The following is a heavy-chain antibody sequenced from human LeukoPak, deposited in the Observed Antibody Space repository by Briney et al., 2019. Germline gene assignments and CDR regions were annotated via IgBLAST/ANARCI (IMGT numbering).Heavy chain of an antibody. CDR3: ARDGYSSGWYPGGFDP. V-gene: IGHV1-18*01. CDR1: GYTFTSYG. D-gene: IGHD6-19*01. Sequence: ASVKVSCKASGYTFTSYGISWVRQAPGQGLEWMGWISAYNGNTNYAQKLQGRVTMTTDTPTSTAYMELRSLRSDDTAVYYCARDGYSSGWYPGGFDPWGQGTLVTVSS. CDR2: ISAYNGNT. J-gene: IGHJ5*02.